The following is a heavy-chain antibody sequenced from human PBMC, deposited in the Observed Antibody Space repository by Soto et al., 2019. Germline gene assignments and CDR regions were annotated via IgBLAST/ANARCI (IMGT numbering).Heavy chain of an antibody. Sequence: SVKVSCTASGGAFSSYAVRWVRNAPGQGLEWMGGIIPIFGTANYAQKFQGRVTITSDESTSTAYMELSSLRSEDTAVYYCARGRPLLASCGGDCYLYNWFDPWRQGTLVTVSS. CDR2: IIPIFGTA. J-gene: IGHJ5*02. V-gene: IGHV1-69*13. CDR3: ARGRPLLASCGGDCYLYNWFDP. D-gene: IGHD2-21*02. CDR1: GGAFSSYA.